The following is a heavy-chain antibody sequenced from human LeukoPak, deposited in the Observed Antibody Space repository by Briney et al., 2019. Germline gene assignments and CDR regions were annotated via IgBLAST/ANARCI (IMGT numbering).Heavy chain of an antibody. CDR1: GFTFSSYA. Sequence: GGSLRLSCAASGFTFSSYAMSWVRQAPGRGLEWVSAISGSGGSTYYADSVKGRFTISRDNSKNTLYLQMNSLRAEDTAVYYCAKRRGSGTAFDYWGQGTLVTVSS. J-gene: IGHJ4*02. CDR2: ISGSGGST. D-gene: IGHD3-10*01. CDR3: AKRRGSGTAFDY. V-gene: IGHV3-23*01.